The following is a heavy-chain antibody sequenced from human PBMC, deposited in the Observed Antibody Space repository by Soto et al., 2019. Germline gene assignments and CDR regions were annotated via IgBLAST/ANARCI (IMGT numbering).Heavy chain of an antibody. J-gene: IGHJ4*02. CDR3: ARRRGAGGDFDY. V-gene: IGHV3-23*01. CDR1: GFTFSTYA. D-gene: IGHD2-15*01. Sequence: EVELLESGGGLVQPEGSLRLSCAASGFTFSTYAMGWVRQAPGKGLEWVSVVSSGGGTHYADSVKGRFTVSRDNSKNTLSLQRNSLRADDTAVYYCARRRGAGGDFDYWGQGALVTVSS. CDR2: VSSGGGT.